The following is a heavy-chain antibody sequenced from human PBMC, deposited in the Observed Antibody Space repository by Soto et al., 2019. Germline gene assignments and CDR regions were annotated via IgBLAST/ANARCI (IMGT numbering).Heavy chain of an antibody. CDR1: GGSISSYY. CDR2: IYYTGST. CDR3: ARGGPYNWNYYVY. Sequence: NPSETLSLTCTVSGGSISSYYWSWIRQTPGKGLELIGYIYYTGSTNYNPSLKSRVTISVDTSENQISLKLSSVTAADTALYYCARGGPYNWNYYVYWGQGTLVTVSS. J-gene: IGHJ4*02. D-gene: IGHD1-20*01. V-gene: IGHV4-59*01.